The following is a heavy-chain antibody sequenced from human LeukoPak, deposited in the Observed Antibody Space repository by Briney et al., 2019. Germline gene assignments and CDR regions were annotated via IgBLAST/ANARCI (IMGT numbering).Heavy chain of an antibody. CDR3: ARDSIAAAKGYMDV. V-gene: IGHV1-69*05. J-gene: IGHJ6*03. D-gene: IGHD6-13*01. CDR1: GGTFSSYA. CDR2: IIPIFGTA. Sequence: RASVKVSCKASGGTFSSYAISWVRQAPGQGLEWMGGIIPIFGTANYAQKLQGRVTMTTDTSTSTAYMELRSLRSDDTAVYYCARDSIAAAKGYMDVWGKGTTVTVSS.